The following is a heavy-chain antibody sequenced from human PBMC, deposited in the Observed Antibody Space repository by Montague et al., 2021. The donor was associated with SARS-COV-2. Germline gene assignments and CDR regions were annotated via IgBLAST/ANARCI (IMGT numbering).Heavy chain of an antibody. CDR2: ISYDGSNK. Sequence: SLRLSCAASGFTFSSYAMHWVRQAPGKGLEWVAVISYDGSNKYYXDSVKGRFTISRDNSKNTLYLQMNSLRAEDTAVYYCARARFDSNPYYYYGMDVWGQGTTVTVSS. D-gene: IGHD4-11*01. V-gene: IGHV3-30-3*01. CDR1: GFTFSSYA. CDR3: ARARFDSNPYYYYGMDV. J-gene: IGHJ6*02.